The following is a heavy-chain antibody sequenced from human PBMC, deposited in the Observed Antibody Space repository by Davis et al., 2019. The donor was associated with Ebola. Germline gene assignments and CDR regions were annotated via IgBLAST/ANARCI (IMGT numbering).Heavy chain of an antibody. CDR2: VYDSETT. CDR3: ARGIRDGAGDWFDP. J-gene: IGHJ5*02. CDR1: GGSTSSYY. Sequence: SETLSLTCPVSGGSTSSYYWSWIRQPPGKGLEWIGDVYDSETTNYNPSLNSRVTMSVDTTNNQFFLKLSSVTAADTAVYYCARGIRDGAGDWFDPWGQGTLVTVSS. V-gene: IGHV4-59*01. D-gene: IGHD2/OR15-2a*01.